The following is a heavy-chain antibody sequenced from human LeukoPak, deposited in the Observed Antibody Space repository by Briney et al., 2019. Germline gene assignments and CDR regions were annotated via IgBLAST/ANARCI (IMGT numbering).Heavy chain of an antibody. Sequence: GGSLRLSCAASGFTFSSYWMSWVRQAPGKGLEWVANIKQDGSEKYYVDSVKGRFTISRDNAKNSLYLRMNSLRAEDTAVYYCARVFYPFRWYFDLWGRGTLVTVSS. CDR1: GFTFSSYW. V-gene: IGHV3-7*01. J-gene: IGHJ2*01. CDR2: IKQDGSEK. CDR3: ARVFYPFRWYFDL. D-gene: IGHD2/OR15-2a*01.